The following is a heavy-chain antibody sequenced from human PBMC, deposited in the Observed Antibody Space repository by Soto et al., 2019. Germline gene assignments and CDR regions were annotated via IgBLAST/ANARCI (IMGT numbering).Heavy chain of an antibody. Sequence: SETLSLTCAVSGDSVSSSVWWTWVRQAPGKGLEWIGEVFHTGDTNYNPSLRSRVTMSVDKSTNEFSLKVTSVTAADTAIYYCARKAWVRFDYWGQGALVTVSS. D-gene: IGHD7-27*01. CDR1: GDSVSSSVW. J-gene: IGHJ4*02. CDR3: ARKAWVRFDY. V-gene: IGHV4-4*02. CDR2: VFHTGDT.